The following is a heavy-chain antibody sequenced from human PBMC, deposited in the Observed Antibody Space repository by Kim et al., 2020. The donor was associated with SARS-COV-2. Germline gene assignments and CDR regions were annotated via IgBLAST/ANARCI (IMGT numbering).Heavy chain of an antibody. D-gene: IGHD3-10*01. CDR3: TNVGGEARPRDV. J-gene: IGHJ6*02. CDR1: GFIFSSYV. V-gene: IGHV3-23*01. Sequence: GGSLRLSCASSGFIFSSYVMSWVRQAPGKGLEWVSTISGSGSSTYYADSVKGRFTISRDNSKNTLYMQMNSLRAEDTAVYYCTNVGGEARPRDVWGQGTTVTVSS. CDR2: ISGSGSST.